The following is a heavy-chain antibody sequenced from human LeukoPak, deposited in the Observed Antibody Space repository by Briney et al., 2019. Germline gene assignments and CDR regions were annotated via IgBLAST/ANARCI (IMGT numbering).Heavy chain of an antibody. Sequence: ASVKVSCKASGYTFTSYDINWVRQATGRGLEWMGWMNPNSGNTGYAQKFQGRVTMTRNTSISTAYMELSSLRSEDTAVYYCARAYCSSTSCYVSWFDPWGQGTLVTVSS. CDR3: ARAYCSSTSCYVSWFDP. CDR2: MNPNSGNT. J-gene: IGHJ5*02. D-gene: IGHD2-2*01. V-gene: IGHV1-8*01. CDR1: GYTFTSYD.